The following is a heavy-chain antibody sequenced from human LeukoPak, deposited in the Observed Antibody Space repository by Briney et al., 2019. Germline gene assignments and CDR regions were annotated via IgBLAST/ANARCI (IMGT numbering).Heavy chain of an antibody. Sequence: SGGSLRLSCAASGFNFNNFAMSWVRQAPGKGLEWLSAMTGPADTTYCAESVRGRFTISRDYSKSMVFLQMNSLRVEDTAIYYCAKGAEIDHWGQGSLATVSS. V-gene: IGHV3-23*01. J-gene: IGHJ4*02. CDR2: MTGPADTT. CDR3: AKGAEIDH. CDR1: GFNFNNFA.